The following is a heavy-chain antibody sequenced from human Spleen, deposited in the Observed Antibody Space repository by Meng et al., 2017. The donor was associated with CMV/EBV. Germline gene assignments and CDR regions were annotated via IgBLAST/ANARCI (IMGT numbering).Heavy chain of an antibody. Sequence: SEILSLTCTVSGGSISSYYWSWIRQSPGKGLEWIGYINYSGSTFYSPSLKSRVTISVDTSKNQFSLELRSVTAADTAVYSCARNVKGGNSYGYIDYWGQGTLVTVSS. J-gene: IGHJ4*02. D-gene: IGHD5-18*01. V-gene: IGHV4-59*01. CDR3: ARNVKGGNSYGYIDY. CDR2: INYSGST. CDR1: GGSISSYY.